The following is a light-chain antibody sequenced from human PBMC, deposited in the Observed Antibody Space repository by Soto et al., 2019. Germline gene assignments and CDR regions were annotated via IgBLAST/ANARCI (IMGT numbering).Light chain of an antibody. V-gene: IGKV1-39*01. CDR2: AAS. CDR1: QSISIY. Sequence: DIQLTQSPSSLSASVGDRVTITCRASQSISIYLNWYQQRLGKAPKLLIYAASSLQSGVPSRFSGSGSGTDFTLTISSLQLEDFATYYCQQSYTHPSFGQGTKVEIK. CDR3: QQSYTHPS. J-gene: IGKJ1*01.